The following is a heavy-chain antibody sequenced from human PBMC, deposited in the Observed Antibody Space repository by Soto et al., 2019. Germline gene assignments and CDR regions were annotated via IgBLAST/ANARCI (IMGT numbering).Heavy chain of an antibody. CDR1: GDSISSSYW. D-gene: IGHD4-17*01. CDR3: ARGGDYMFDC. V-gene: IGHV4-4*02. J-gene: IGHJ5*01. Sequence: QVQLQESGPGLVKPSVTLSLTCAVSGDSISSSYWWSWVRQPPGKGLEWIGESYHSGSSNYNPSLKSRGTISVDKSKNQFSLKLSSVTAADTAVYYCARGGDYMFDCWGPGTLVTVSA. CDR2: SYHSGSS.